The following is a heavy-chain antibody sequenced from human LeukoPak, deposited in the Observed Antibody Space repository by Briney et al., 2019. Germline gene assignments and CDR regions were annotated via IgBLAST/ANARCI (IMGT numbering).Heavy chain of an antibody. V-gene: IGHV3-53*01. CDR1: GFTVSSNY. J-gene: IGHJ3*02. D-gene: IGHD6-19*01. CDR3: ARDPSPVAGGAFDI. Sequence: GGSLRLSCAASGFTVSSNYMSWVRQAPGKGLEWVSVIYSGGSTYYADSVKGRFTISRDNSKNTLYLQMNSLRAEDTAVYYCARDPSPVAGGAFDIWGQGTMVTVSS. CDR2: IYSGGST.